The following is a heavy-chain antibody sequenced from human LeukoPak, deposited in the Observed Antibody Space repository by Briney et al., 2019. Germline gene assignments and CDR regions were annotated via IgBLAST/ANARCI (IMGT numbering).Heavy chain of an antibody. D-gene: IGHD2-15*01. V-gene: IGHV4-34*01. J-gene: IGHJ5*02. CDR2: INRSGSS. CDR1: GGSFSGYY. CDR3: ARLPGIALFNP. Sequence: SETLTLTCAVYGGSFSGYYWSWIRQPPGKGLEWIGEINRSGSSNYNPSRKSRITISVDTSKNQFYLKLNPVTAADTAVYYCARLPGIALFNPWGQGKLVTVSS.